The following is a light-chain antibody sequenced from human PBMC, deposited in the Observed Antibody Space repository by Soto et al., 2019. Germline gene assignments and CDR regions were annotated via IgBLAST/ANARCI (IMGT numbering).Light chain of an antibody. CDR2: GAS. Sequence: EIVLTQSPGTLSLSPGERATLSCGASQSVTSNYLAWYQQKPGQAPMLLIFGASTRATGIPDRFSGSGSGTDFPLTISRLEPEDFAVYYCQHYYTSYTTFGQGTKVEIK. J-gene: IGKJ1*01. V-gene: IGKV3-20*01. CDR3: QHYYTSYTT. CDR1: QSVTSNY.